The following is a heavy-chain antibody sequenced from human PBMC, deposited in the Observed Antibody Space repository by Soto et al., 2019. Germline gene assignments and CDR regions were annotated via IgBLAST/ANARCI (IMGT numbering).Heavy chain of an antibody. D-gene: IGHD3-3*01. J-gene: IGHJ3*02. CDR1: GGSFSGYY. CDR2: INHSGST. CDR3: ARRPMYYDFWSGYRTRSAAFDI. Sequence: PSETLSLTCAVYGGSFSGYYWSWIRQPPGKGLEWIGEINHSGSTNYNPSLKSRVTISVDTSKNQFSLKLSSVTAADTAVYYCARRPMYYDFWSGYRTRSAAFDIWGQRTTVTVSS. V-gene: IGHV4-34*01.